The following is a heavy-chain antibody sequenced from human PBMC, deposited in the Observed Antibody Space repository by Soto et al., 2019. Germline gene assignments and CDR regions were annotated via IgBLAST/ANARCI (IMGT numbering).Heavy chain of an antibody. D-gene: IGHD4-17*01. CDR3: AGVGDYGDYFDY. Sequence: LPETLSLTCTVSGGSVSSGSYYWSWIRQPPGKGLEWIGYIYYSGTTNYNPSLKSRVTISVDTSKNQFSLKLSSVTAADTAVYYCAGVGDYGDYFDYWGQGTLVTVSS. CDR1: GGSVSSGSYY. V-gene: IGHV4-61*01. J-gene: IGHJ4*02. CDR2: IYYSGTT.